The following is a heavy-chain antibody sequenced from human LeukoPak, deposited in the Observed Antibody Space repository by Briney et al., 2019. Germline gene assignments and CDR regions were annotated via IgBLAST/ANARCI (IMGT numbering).Heavy chain of an antibody. CDR2: MNPNNGNT. CDR1: GYTFSSHD. CDR3: ARDPGYSYGTTSHYGMDV. V-gene: IGHV1-8*01. D-gene: IGHD5-18*01. J-gene: IGHJ6*02. Sequence: ASVKVSCKASGYTFSSHDINWVRQATGQGLEWMGWMNPNNGNTGYAPKFQGRVTMTRDTSITTAYMELSSLRSVDTAVYYCARDPGYSYGTTSHYGMDVWGQGTTVTVSS.